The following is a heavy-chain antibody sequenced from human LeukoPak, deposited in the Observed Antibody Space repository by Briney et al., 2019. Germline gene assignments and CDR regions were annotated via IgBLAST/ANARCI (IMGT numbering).Heavy chain of an antibody. V-gene: IGHV4-59*01. D-gene: IGHD3-10*01. CDR3: ARSGGLGDAFDI. Sequence: SETLSLTRTVSGGSISSYYWSWIRQPPGKGLEWIGYIYYSGSTNYNPSLKSRVTISVDTSKNQFSLKLSSVTAADTAVYYCARSGGLGDAFDIWGQGTMVTVSS. CDR2: IYYSGST. CDR1: GGSISSYY. J-gene: IGHJ3*02.